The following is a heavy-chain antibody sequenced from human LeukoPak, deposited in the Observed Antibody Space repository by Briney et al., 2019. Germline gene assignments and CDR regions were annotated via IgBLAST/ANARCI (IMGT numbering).Heavy chain of an antibody. CDR1: GFTFSSYW. CDR3: ARVLSGQGYYYYYYYMDV. V-gene: IGHV3-7*01. J-gene: IGHJ6*03. D-gene: IGHD3-16*02. CDR2: IKQDGSEK. Sequence: GGSLRLSCAASGFTFSSYWMSWVRQAPGKGLEWVANIKQDGSEKYYVDSVKGRFTISRDNAKNSLYLQMNSLRAEDTAVYYCARVLSGQGYYYYYYYMDVWGKGTTVTVSS.